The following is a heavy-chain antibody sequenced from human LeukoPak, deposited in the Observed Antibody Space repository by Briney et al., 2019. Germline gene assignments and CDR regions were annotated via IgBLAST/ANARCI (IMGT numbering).Heavy chain of an antibody. Sequence: GGSLRLSCVGSGFPFSSYSMNWVRQAPGKGLEWVSYISSSSSYIYYADSVKGRFTISRDNAKNSLYLQMNSLRAEDTAVYYCARLTTTVTTPFDYWGQGTLVTVSS. CDR2: ISSSSSYI. CDR1: GFPFSSYS. V-gene: IGHV3-21*01. CDR3: ARLTTTVTTPFDY. D-gene: IGHD4-17*01. J-gene: IGHJ4*02.